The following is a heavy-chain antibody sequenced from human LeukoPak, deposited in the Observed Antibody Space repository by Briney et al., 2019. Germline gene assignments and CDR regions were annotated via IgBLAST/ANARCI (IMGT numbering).Heavy chain of an antibody. D-gene: IGHD2-2*01. Sequence: SEILSPTCTVSGGSISSYYWSWIRQPAGKGLEWIGRIYSSGSTNYNPSLKSRVTMSVDTSKNQFSLKLSSVTAADTAVYYCARGQYHLLYWYFDLWGRGTLVTVSS. V-gene: IGHV4-4*07. CDR1: GGSISSYY. J-gene: IGHJ2*01. CDR2: IYSSGST. CDR3: ARGQYHLLYWYFDL.